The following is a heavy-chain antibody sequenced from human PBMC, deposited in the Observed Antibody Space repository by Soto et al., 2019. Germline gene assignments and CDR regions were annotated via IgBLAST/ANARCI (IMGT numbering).Heavy chain of an antibody. CDR2: IIPIVGTA. CDR3: ARGLNVEMATVNYFDY. J-gene: IGHJ4*02. V-gene: IGHV1-69*13. CDR1: GGTFSSYA. Sequence: SVKVSCKASGGTFSSYAISWVRQAPGQGLEWMGGIIPIVGTANYAQKFQGRVTITADESTSTAYMELSSLRSEDTAVYYCARGLNVEMATVNYFDYWGQGTLVTVSS. D-gene: IGHD4-4*01.